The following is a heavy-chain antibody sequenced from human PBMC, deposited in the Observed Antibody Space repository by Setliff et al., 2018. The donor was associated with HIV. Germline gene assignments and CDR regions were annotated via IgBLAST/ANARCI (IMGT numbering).Heavy chain of an antibody. J-gene: IGHJ4*02. Sequence: ASVKVSCKASGYTFTSYAMHWVRQAPGQRLEWMGWINAGNGNTKYSQEFQGRVTITRDTSASTAYTELSSLRSGDMAVYYCARGSGGSLTELGDYWGQGTLVTVS. CDR3: ARGSGGSLTELGDY. V-gene: IGHV1-3*03. CDR2: INAGNGNT. D-gene: IGHD2-15*01. CDR1: GYTFTSYA.